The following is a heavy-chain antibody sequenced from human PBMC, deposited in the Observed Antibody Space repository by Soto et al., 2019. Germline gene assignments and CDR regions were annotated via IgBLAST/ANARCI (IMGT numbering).Heavy chain of an antibody. V-gene: IGHV4-4*07. J-gene: IGHJ4*02. CDR1: GASISNYY. CDR2: IYTSGST. Sequence: SETLSLTCTVSGASISNYYWSWIRQPAGKGLEWIGDIYTSGSTNYNPSLRSRLSMSLDTSKNQFSLKLRTVIAADTAVYFCAREWRDNGSGSPTYYFDYWGQGTLVTVSS. CDR3: AREWRDNGSGSPTYYFDY. D-gene: IGHD3-10*01.